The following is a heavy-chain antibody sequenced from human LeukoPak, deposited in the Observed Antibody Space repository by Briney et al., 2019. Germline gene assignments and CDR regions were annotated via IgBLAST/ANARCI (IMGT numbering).Heavy chain of an antibody. CDR1: GYTFTSYD. CDR2: MNPNSGNT. D-gene: IGHD6-19*01. V-gene: IGHV1-8*01. J-gene: IGHJ3*02. CDR3: AISLSSRGAFDI. Sequence: ASVKVSCKASGYTFTSYDNNWVRQATGQGLEWMGWMNPNSGNTGYAQKFQGRVTMTRNTSISTAYMELSSLRSEDTAVYYCAISLSSRGAFDIWGQGTMVTVSS.